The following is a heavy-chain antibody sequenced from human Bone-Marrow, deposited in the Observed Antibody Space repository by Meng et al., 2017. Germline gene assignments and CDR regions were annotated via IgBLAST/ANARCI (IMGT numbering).Heavy chain of an antibody. CDR1: GFTFSSHA. Sequence: GESLKISCAASGFTFSSHAISWVRQAPGKGLQWVSRISGNGDTTNFAAFVKGRFTISRDNSKSTVYMQMNCLRVEDTAIYYCAKELVSFATGGRGYWGRGILVTVSS. J-gene: IGHJ4*02. CDR3: AKELVSFATGGRGY. CDR2: ISGNGDTT. D-gene: IGHD2-8*01. V-gene: IGHV3-23*01.